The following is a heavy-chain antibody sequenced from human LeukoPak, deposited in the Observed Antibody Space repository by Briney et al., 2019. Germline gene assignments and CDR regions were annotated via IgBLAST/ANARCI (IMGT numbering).Heavy chain of an antibody. Sequence: ESLSLTCTVSGGSISSYYWSWIRQPPGKGLEWIGYIYYSGSTNYNPSLKSRVTISVDTSKNQFSLKLSSVTAADTAVYYCARGKKGVSSWHFDYWGQGTLVTVSS. J-gene: IGHJ4*02. V-gene: IGHV4-59*08. CDR2: IYYSGST. CDR3: ARGKKGVSSWHFDY. D-gene: IGHD6-13*01. CDR1: GGSISSYY.